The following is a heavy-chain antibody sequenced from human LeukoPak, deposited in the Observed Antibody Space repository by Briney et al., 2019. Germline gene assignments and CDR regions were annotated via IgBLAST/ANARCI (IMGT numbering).Heavy chain of an antibody. J-gene: IGHJ3*02. Sequence: KASETLSLTCTVSGGSISSGDYYWSWIRQPPGKGLEWIGYIYYSGSTYYNPSLKSRVTISVDTSKNQFSLKLSSVTAADTAVYYCARDLTRDYYYDSSPGGAFDIWGQGTMVTVSS. CDR3: ARDLTRDYYYDSSPGGAFDI. D-gene: IGHD3-22*01. CDR2: IYYSGST. V-gene: IGHV4-30-4*01. CDR1: GGSISSGDYY.